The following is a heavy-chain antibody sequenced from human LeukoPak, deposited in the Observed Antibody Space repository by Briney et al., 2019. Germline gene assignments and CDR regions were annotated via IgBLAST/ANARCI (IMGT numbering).Heavy chain of an antibody. J-gene: IGHJ3*02. CDR3: AREYGGNRGDAFDI. Sequence: SETLSLTCTVSGASINSGTYYWTWIRQPAGKGLEWIGRIYSSGSTDYNPSLKSRVTISVDTSKNQFSLKLSSVTAADTAVYYCAREYGGNRGDAFDIWGQGTMVTVSS. CDR2: IYSSGST. D-gene: IGHD4/OR15-4a*01. CDR1: GASINSGTYY. V-gene: IGHV4-61*02.